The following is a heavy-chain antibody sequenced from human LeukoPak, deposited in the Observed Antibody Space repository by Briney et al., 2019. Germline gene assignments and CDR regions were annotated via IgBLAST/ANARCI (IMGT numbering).Heavy chain of an antibody. CDR1: GFTFSDYN. Sequence: GGSLRLSCAASGFTFSDYNMRWIRQAPGKGLEWVSSISRSNIYKYYADSVKGRFTISRDNAKNSLYLQMNSLRAEDTAVYYCANSRYDSSGYYGIIGYWGQGTLVTVSS. D-gene: IGHD3-22*01. CDR2: ISRSNIYK. V-gene: IGHV3-11*06. CDR3: ANSRYDSSGYYGIIGY. J-gene: IGHJ4*02.